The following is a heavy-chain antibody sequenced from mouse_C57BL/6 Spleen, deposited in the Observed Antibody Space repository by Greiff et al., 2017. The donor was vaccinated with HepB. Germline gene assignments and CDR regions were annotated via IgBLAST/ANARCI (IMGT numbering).Heavy chain of an antibody. CDR3: ARVYMRYFDY. Sequence: EVKLVESGPGLVKPSQSLSLTCSVTGYSITSGYYWNWIRQFPGNKLEWMGYISYDGSNNYNPSLKNRISITRDTSKNQFFLKLNSVTTEDTATYYCARVYMRYFDYWGQGTTLTVSS. J-gene: IGHJ2*01. CDR1: GYSITSGYY. V-gene: IGHV3-6*01. D-gene: IGHD1-3*01. CDR2: ISYDGSN.